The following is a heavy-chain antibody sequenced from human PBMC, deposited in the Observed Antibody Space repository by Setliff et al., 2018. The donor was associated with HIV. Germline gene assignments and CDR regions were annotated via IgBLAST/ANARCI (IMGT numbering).Heavy chain of an antibody. CDR2: ISQSGST. V-gene: IGHV4-30-2*01. J-gene: IGHJ4*02. D-gene: IGHD3-22*01. Sequence: SETLSLTCAVSGGSIRSSGYSWSWIRQPPGKGLEWIGYISQSGSTYYNPSLKSRVTISVDTSKNQFSLKLSSVTAADTAVFYCARLTTTYYYDSSAYYHPVWGQGTLVTVSS. CDR3: ARLTTTYYYDSSAYYHPV. CDR1: GGSIRSSGYS.